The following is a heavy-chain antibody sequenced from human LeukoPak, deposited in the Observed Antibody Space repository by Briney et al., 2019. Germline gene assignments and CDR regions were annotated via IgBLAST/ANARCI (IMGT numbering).Heavy chain of an antibody. V-gene: IGHV3-33*01. J-gene: IGHJ6*02. CDR3: ARNYGDYVDYYYYGMDV. D-gene: IGHD4-17*01. CDR1: GFTFSRYG. CDR2: IWYDGSNK. Sequence: GRSLRLSCAASGFTFSRYGMHWVRQAPGKGLEWVAVIWYDGSNKYYVDSVKGRFTISRDNSKNTLYLQMNSLRAEDTAVYYCARNYGDYVDYYYYGMDVWGQGTTVTVSS.